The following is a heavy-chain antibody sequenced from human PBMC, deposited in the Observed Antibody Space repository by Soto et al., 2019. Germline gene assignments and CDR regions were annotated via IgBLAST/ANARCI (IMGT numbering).Heavy chain of an antibody. J-gene: IGHJ6*02. CDR2: INHSGST. V-gene: IGHV4-34*01. CDR1: GGSFSGYY. Sequence: SETLSLTCAVYGGSFSGYYWSWIRQPPGKGLEWIGEINHSGSTNYNPSLKSRVTISVDTSKNQFSLKLSSVTAADTAVYYCASEGGGYYGMDVWGQGTTVTVSS. CDR3: ASEGGGYYGMDV. D-gene: IGHD3-10*01.